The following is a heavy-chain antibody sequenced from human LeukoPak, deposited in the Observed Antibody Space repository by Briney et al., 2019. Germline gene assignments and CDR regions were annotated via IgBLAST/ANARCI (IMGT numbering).Heavy chain of an antibody. CDR1: GFTVSSYG. Sequence: GGSLRLTCAASGFTVSSYGMTWVRQAPGKGLEWVSAFSATDGSAQYAESVRGRFTISRDNSKNSLYLQMNSLRDEDTAVYFCAKARIAAAGTGAFDVWGQGTMVTVSS. CDR3: AKARIAAAGTGAFDV. CDR2: FSATDGSA. D-gene: IGHD6-13*01. J-gene: IGHJ3*01. V-gene: IGHV3-23*01.